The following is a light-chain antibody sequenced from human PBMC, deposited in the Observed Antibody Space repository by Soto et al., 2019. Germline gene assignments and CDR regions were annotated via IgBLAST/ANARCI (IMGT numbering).Light chain of an antibody. Sequence: EIALTQSPGTLSLSPGERATLSCRASQSVSSNYLAWYQQKPGQAPRLLIYDASSRATGIPDRFSGSGSGTDFTLTISRLEPEDLAVYYCQQYGTSPPTFGQGTRLEIK. CDR3: QQYGTSPPT. J-gene: IGKJ5*01. CDR2: DAS. V-gene: IGKV3-20*01. CDR1: QSVSSNY.